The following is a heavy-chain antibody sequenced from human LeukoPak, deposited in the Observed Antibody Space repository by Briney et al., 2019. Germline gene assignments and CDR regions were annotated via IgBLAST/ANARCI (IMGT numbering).Heavy chain of an antibody. D-gene: IGHD3-22*01. J-gene: IGHJ4*02. CDR3: AKGDYYDSSGPWPFY. CDR1: GFTFSSYG. V-gene: IGHV3-30*02. Sequence: PGGSLRLSCAASGFTFSSYGMHWVRQAPGKGLEWVAFIRYDGSNKCYADSVKGRFTISRDNSKNTLYLQMNSLRAEDTAVYYCAKGDYYDSSGPWPFYWGQGTLVTVSS. CDR2: IRYDGSNK.